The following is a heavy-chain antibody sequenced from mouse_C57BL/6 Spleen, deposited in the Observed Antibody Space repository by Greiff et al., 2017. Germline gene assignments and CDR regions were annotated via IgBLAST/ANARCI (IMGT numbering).Heavy chain of an antibody. CDR3: ARNYYGSSYWYFDV. CDR1: GFSLTSYA. Sequence: VKLVESGPGLVAPSQSLSITCTVSGFSLTSYAISWVRQPPGKGLEWLGVIWTGGGTNYNSALKSRLSISKDNSKSQVFLKMNSLQTDDTARYYCARNYYGSSYWYFDVWGKGTTVTVSS. D-gene: IGHD1-1*01. V-gene: IGHV2-9-1*01. CDR2: IWTGGGT. J-gene: IGHJ1*03.